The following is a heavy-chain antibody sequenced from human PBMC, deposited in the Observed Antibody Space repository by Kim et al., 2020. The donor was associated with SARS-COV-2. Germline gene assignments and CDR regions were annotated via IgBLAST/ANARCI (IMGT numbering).Heavy chain of an antibody. Sequence: LKSRVTMSVDTSKNQFSLKLSSVTAADTAVYYCASRSTDSSGYYYDAFDIWGQGTMVTVSS. D-gene: IGHD3-22*01. CDR3: ASRSTDSSGYYYDAFDI. V-gene: IGHV4-34*01. J-gene: IGHJ3*02.